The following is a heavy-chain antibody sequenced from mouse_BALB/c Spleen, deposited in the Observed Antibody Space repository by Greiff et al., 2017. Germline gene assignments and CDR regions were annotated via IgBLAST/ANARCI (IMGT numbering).Heavy chain of an antibody. J-gene: IGHJ3*01. CDR1: GFTFSDYY. Sequence: EVQLVESGGGLVKPGGSLKLSCAASGFTFSDYYMYWVRQTPEKRLEWVATISDGGSYTYYPDSVKGRFTISRDNAKNNLYLQMSSLKSEDTAMYYCARGGDYGNAFAYWGQGTLVTVSA. CDR2: ISDGGSYT. D-gene: IGHD2-1*01. CDR3: ARGGDYGNAFAY. V-gene: IGHV5-4*02.